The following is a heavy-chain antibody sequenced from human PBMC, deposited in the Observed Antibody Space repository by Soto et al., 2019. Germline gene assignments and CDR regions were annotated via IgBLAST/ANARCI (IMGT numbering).Heavy chain of an antibody. CDR1: GYTFTSYG. CDR2: ISAYNGNT. D-gene: IGHD5-18*01. J-gene: IGHJ4*02. CDR3: ARDRNQHTAMVTQY. Sequence: GASVKVSCKASGYTFTSYGISWVRQAPGQGLEWMGWISAYNGNTNYAQKLQGRVTMTTDTSTSTAYMELRSLRSDDTAVYYCARDRNQHTAMVTQYWGQGTLVTVSS. V-gene: IGHV1-18*01.